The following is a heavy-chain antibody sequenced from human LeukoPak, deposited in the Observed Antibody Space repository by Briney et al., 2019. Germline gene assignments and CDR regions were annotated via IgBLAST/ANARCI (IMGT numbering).Heavy chain of an antibody. J-gene: IGHJ6*03. CDR3: ARAAGNTYAMDV. CDR1: GFAFSRYL. D-gene: IGHD2/OR15-2a*01. V-gene: IGHV3-74*03. Sequence: PGGSLRLSCAASGFAFSRYLMHWVRHAPGKGLVRVSRIQTDEKDTTYADSVKGRFTISRDNAKNTLYLQMDSLRVGEDTAVYYCARAAGNTYAMDVWGKGTTVTVSS. CDR2: IQTDEKDT.